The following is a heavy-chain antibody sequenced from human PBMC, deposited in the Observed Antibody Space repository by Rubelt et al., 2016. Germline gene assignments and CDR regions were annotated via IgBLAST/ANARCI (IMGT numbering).Heavy chain of an antibody. CDR2: INHSGST. D-gene: IGHD3-10*01. V-gene: IGHV4-34*01. CDR3: TGGGVRGNWFDP. CDR1: GASFSGYY. J-gene: IGHJ5*02. Sequence: QVQLQQWGAGLLKPSETLSLTCAVYGASFSGYYWSWIRQPPGKGLEWIGEINHSGSTNHNSSLKSRVTISVDTSKNQFSLNLISVTAADTAVYYCTGGGVRGNWFDPWGQGTLVTVSS.